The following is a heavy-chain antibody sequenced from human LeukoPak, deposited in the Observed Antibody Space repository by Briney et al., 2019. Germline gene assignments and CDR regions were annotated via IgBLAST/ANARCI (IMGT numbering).Heavy chain of an antibody. V-gene: IGHV1-2*02. J-gene: IGHJ4*02. CDR2: INANNGGT. CDR1: GYTFTDYY. D-gene: IGHD3-10*01. Sequence: ASVKVSCKASGYTFTDYYVHWMRQAPGQGLEWMGWINANNGGTNYAHKFQGRVTMTRDTSISTAYMELASLRSDDTAAYYCARTPWFGELSPTDYWGQGTLVTVSS. CDR3: ARTPWFGELSPTDY.